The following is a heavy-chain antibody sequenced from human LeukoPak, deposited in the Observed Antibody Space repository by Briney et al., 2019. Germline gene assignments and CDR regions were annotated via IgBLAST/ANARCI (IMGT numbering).Heavy chain of an antibody. V-gene: IGHV4-59*08. Sequence: SETLSLTFTVSGGSISSYYWSWIRQPPGKGLEWIGYIYYSGSTNYNPSLKSRVTISVDTSKNQFSLKLSSVTAADTAVYYCARHIGRWGLPVYYGMDVWGQGTTVTVSS. CDR2: IYYSGST. CDR3: ARHIGRWGLPVYYGMDV. J-gene: IGHJ6*02. D-gene: IGHD2-21*02. CDR1: GGSISSYY.